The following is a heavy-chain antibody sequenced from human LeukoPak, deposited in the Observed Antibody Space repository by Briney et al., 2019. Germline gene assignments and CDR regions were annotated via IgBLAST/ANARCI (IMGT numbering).Heavy chain of an antibody. J-gene: IGHJ4*02. Sequence: GGSLRLSCAASGFIVSGDFMSWVRQAPGKGLEWVSVIYSDGSTYYADSVKGRFTISRDNSKNTLDPQMTGLRAEDTAVYYCARERGRGRDSPWFDYWGQGTLVTVSS. CDR1: GFIVSGDF. CDR3: ARERGRGRDSPWFDY. D-gene: IGHD1-26*01. V-gene: IGHV3-53*01. CDR2: IYSDGST.